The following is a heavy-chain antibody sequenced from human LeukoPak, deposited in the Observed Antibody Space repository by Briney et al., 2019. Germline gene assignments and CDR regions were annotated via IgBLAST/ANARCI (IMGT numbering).Heavy chain of an antibody. CDR1: GFTFSSYS. CDR3: ATVEYQLLFCAFDI. CDR2: ISSSSSYK. D-gene: IGHD2-2*01. V-gene: IGHV3-21*01. J-gene: IGHJ3*02. Sequence: GGSLRLSCAASGFTFSSYSMNWVRQAPGKGLEWVSSISSSSSYKYYADSVKGRFTISRDNAKNSLYLQMNSLRAEDTAVYYCATVEYQLLFCAFDIWGQGTMVTVSS.